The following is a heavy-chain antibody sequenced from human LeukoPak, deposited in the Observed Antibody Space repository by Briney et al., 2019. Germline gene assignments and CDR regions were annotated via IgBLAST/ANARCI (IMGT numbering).Heavy chain of an antibody. D-gene: IGHD3-16*02. CDR2: INSDGSST. CDR3: AREDRRDDYVWGSYRETMDV. J-gene: IGHJ6*03. Sequence: GGSLRLSCAPSGFTFSSYWMHWVRQAPGKGLVWVSRINSDGSSTSYADSVKGRFTISRDNAKNTLYLQMNSLRAEDTAVYYCAREDRRDDYVWGSYRETMDVWGKGTTVTVSS. V-gene: IGHV3-74*01. CDR1: GFTFSSYW.